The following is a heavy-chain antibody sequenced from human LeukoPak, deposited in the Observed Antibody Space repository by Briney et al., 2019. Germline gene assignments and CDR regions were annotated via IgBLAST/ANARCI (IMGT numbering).Heavy chain of an antibody. CDR3: ARDDYGDYAVDY. D-gene: IGHD4-17*01. V-gene: IGHV3-21*01. CDR1: GFTFSSYT. CDR2: ISSSRSYI. J-gene: IGHJ4*02. Sequence: GGSLRLSCAASGFTFSSYTMNWVRQAPGKGLEWVSSISSSRSYISYADSVKGRFTISRDKAKNSLYLQMNSLRAEDTAVYYCARDDYGDYAVDYWGQGTLVTVSS.